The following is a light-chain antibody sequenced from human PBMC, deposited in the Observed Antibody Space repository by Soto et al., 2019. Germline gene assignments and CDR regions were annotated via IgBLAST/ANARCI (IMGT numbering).Light chain of an antibody. Sequence: DIQMTQSPSYVSASVGARVTITCRASQGIKNWLAWYQQKPGKAPNLLIYTGSSLQSGVPSRFSGSGSGTDFTLTINSLQPEDFATYYCQQAASFPITFGQGTRLEIK. CDR1: QGIKNW. CDR2: TGS. V-gene: IGKV1-12*01. J-gene: IGKJ5*01. CDR3: QQAASFPIT.